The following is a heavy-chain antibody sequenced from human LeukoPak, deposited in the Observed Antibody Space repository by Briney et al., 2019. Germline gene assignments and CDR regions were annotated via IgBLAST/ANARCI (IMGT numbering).Heavy chain of an antibody. D-gene: IGHD1-26*01. J-gene: IGHJ5*02. V-gene: IGHV4-59*08. CDR3: ARRIVGATYNWFDP. CDR2: IYYSGST. CDR1: GGPISSYY. Sequence: SETLSLTCTVSGGPISSYYWSWIRHPPGKGLEWIGDIYYSGSTNYNPSLKSRVTISVDTSKNQFSLKLSSVTAADTAVYYCARRIVGATYNWFDPWGQGALVTVSS.